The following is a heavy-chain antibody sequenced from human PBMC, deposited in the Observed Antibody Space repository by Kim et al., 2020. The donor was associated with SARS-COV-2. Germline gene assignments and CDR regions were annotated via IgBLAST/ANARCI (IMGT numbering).Heavy chain of an antibody. CDR2: FDPEDGET. D-gene: IGHD3-10*01. Sequence: ASVKVSCKVSGYTLTELSMHWVRQAPGKGLEWMGGFDPEDGETIYAQKFQGRVTMTEDTSTDTAYMELSSLRSEDTAVYYCATASFLMVRGVITLRWFDPWGQGTLVTVSS. CDR3: ATASFLMVRGVITLRWFDP. CDR1: GYTLTELS. V-gene: IGHV1-24*01. J-gene: IGHJ5*02.